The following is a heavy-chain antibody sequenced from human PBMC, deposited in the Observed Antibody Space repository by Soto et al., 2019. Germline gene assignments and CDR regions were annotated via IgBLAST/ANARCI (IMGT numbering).Heavy chain of an antibody. D-gene: IGHD4-17*01. V-gene: IGHV1-18*01. Sequence: ASVKVSCKASGYTFINYGISWVRQAPGQGLEWMGWISANNGNLNYAQKIQGWVTMTRDASISTAYMELSRLRSDDTAVYYCVRGFYGDSIYYFDYWGQGTLVTVSS. J-gene: IGHJ4*02. CDR1: GYTFINYG. CDR2: ISANNGNL. CDR3: VRGFYGDSIYYFDY.